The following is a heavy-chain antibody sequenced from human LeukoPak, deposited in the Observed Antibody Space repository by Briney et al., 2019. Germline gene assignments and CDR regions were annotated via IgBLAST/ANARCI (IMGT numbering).Heavy chain of an antibody. CDR2: INSDGSST. CDR3: ARDFSAYDTSGYRAGDC. Sequence: PGGSLRLSCAASGFTLSSYWMHWVRQARGKGLVWVSRINSDGSSTSYADSVKGRFTISRDNAKNTLYLQMNSLRAEDTAVYYCARDFSAYDTSGYRAGDCWGQGTLVTVSS. D-gene: IGHD3-22*01. J-gene: IGHJ4*02. CDR1: GFTLSSYW. V-gene: IGHV3-74*01.